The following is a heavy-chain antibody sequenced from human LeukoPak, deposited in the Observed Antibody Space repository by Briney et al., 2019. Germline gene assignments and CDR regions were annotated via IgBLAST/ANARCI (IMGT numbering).Heavy chain of an antibody. V-gene: IGHV3-30-3*01. CDR3: ARATRNGFDP. CDR2: ISYDGSNK. Sequence: GRSLRLSCAASGFTFSSYAMHWVRQAPGKGLEWVAVISYDGSNKYYADSVKGRFTISRDNSKNTLYLQMNSLRAEDTAVYYCARATRNGFDPWGQGTLVTVSS. CDR1: GFTFSSYA. J-gene: IGHJ5*02. D-gene: IGHD1-1*01.